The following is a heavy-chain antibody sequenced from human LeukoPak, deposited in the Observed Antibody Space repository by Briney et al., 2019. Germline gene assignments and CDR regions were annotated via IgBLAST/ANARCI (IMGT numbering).Heavy chain of an antibody. Sequence: ASVKVSCKASGYTFTSYDINWVRQATGQGLEWMGWMNPNSGNTGYAQKFQGRVTMTRNTSISTAYMELSSLRSEDTAVYYCARGGNFLEWLLLGDYWCQGTLVTVSS. CDR1: GYTFTSYD. J-gene: IGHJ4*02. D-gene: IGHD3-3*01. V-gene: IGHV1-8*01. CDR2: MNPNSGNT. CDR3: ARGGNFLEWLLLGDY.